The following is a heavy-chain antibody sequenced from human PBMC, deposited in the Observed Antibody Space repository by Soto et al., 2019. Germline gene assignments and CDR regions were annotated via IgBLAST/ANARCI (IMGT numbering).Heavy chain of an antibody. CDR2: ISSSSSYI. Sequence: RLSCAASGFTFSSYSMNWVRQAPGKGLEWVSSISSSSSYIYYADSVKGRFTISRDNAKNSLYLQMNSLRAEDTAVYYCARDRGASVSYYYYGMDVWGQGTTVTVSS. J-gene: IGHJ6*02. CDR1: GFTFSSYS. V-gene: IGHV3-21*01. CDR3: ARDRGASVSYYYYGMDV.